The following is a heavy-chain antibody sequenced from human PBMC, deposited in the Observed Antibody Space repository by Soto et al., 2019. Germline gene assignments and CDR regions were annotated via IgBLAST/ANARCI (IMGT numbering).Heavy chain of an antibody. CDR3: ARLMRVGDFWSGYYFDY. CDR1: GGSISSSSYY. V-gene: IGHV4-39*01. D-gene: IGHD3-3*01. Sequence: PSETLSLTCTVSGGSISSSSYYWGWIRQPPGKGLEWIGSIYYSGSTYYNPSLKSRVTISVDTSKNQFSLKLSSVTAADTAVYYCARLMRVGDFWSGYYFDYWGQGTLVTVSS. CDR2: IYYSGST. J-gene: IGHJ4*02.